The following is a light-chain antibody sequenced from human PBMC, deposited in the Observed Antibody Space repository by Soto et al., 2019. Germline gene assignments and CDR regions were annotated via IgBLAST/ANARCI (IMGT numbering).Light chain of an antibody. J-gene: IGKJ1*01. CDR2: LVS. V-gene: IGKV2-30*01. Sequence: DVVLTQSPLSLPVTLGQPASISCWSSQSLVYSNGNTYLNWFYQRPGQSPRRLIYLVSNRDSGVPDRFSGSGSGTDFTLKISRVEAEDVGVYYCMQGTHWPWTFGQGTKVDIK. CDR1: QSLVYSNGNTY. CDR3: MQGTHWPWT.